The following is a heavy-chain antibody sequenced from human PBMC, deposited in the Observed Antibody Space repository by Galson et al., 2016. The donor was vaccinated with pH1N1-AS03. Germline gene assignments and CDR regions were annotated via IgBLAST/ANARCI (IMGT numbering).Heavy chain of an antibody. V-gene: IGHV3-64D*06. CDR2: ISNSGGTT. D-gene: IGHD6-13*01. J-gene: IGHJ4*02. CDR1: GFTFSMYS. Sequence: SLRLSCAASGFTFSMYSMYWVRQAPGKGLEYVGSISNSGGTTYYADSLEGRFTISRDNSKSTLSLQMSSLRIEDTALYYCARDGYVGRIGYWGQGTLVTVSS. CDR3: ARDGYVGRIGY.